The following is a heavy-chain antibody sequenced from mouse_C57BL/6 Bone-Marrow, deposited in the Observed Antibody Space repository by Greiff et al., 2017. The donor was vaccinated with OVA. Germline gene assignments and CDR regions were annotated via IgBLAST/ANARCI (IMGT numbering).Heavy chain of an antibody. D-gene: IGHD1-1*01. CDR3: AREGDYGSNYAMDY. Sequence: EVKLMASEGGLVQPGSSMKLSCTASGFTFSDYYMAWVRQVPEKGLEWVANINYDGSSTYYLDSLKSRFIISRDNAKNILYLQMSSLKSEDTATYYCAREGDYGSNYAMDYWGQGTSVTVSS. V-gene: IGHV5-16*01. CDR1: GFTFSDYY. CDR2: INYDGSST. J-gene: IGHJ4*01.